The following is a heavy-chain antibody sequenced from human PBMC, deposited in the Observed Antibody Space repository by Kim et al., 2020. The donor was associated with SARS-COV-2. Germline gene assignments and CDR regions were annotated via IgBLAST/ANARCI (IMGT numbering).Heavy chain of an antibody. CDR1: GGSFSGYY. CDR2: INHSGST. CDR3: ARDRREIAAAGFAAPIDY. V-gene: IGHV4-34*01. J-gene: IGHJ4*02. Sequence: SETLSLTCAVYGGSFSGYYWSWIRQPPGKGLEWIGEINHSGSTNYNPSLKSRVTISVDTSKNQFSLKLSSVTAADMAVYYCARDRREIAAAGFAAPIDYWGQGTLVTVSS. D-gene: IGHD6-13*01.